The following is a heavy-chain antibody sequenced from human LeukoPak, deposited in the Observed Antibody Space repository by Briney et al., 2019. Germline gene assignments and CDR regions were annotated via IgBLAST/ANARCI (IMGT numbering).Heavy chain of an antibody. CDR2: LNDASNII. J-gene: IGHJ3*02. CDR1: GFPFSSYA. V-gene: IGHV3-23*01. Sequence: GGSLRLSCAASGFPFSSYAMSWVRQAPGKGLEWVSTLNDASNIIYYADSVKGRFTISRDNSKNTLYLQMNSLRAEDTAIYYCAKDPNGDYIGAFDTWGQGTKVTVSS. D-gene: IGHD2-8*01. CDR3: AKDPNGDYIGAFDT.